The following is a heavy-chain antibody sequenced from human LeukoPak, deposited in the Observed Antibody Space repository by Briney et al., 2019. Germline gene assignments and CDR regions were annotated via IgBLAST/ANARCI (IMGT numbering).Heavy chain of an antibody. CDR1: GGSFSGYY. CDR3: ARGWMTTVTLFDY. Sequence: PSETLSLTCAVYGGSFSGYYWGWIRQPPGKGLEWIGEINHSGSTNYNPSLKSRVTISVDTSKNQFSLKLSSVTAAATAVYYCARGWMTTVTLFDYWCQGTLVTVSS. V-gene: IGHV4-34*01. J-gene: IGHJ4*02. CDR2: INHSGST. D-gene: IGHD4-17*01.